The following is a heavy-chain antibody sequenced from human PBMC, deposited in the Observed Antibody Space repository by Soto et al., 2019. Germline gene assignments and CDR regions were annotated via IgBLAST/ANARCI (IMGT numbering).Heavy chain of an antibody. D-gene: IGHD3-10*01. CDR3: ARDPSGWSGYYYYGMDV. V-gene: IGHV1-69*08. CDR1: GGTFSSYT. J-gene: IGHJ6*02. CDR2: IIPILGIA. Sequence: QVQLVQSGAEVKKPGSSVKVSCKASGGTFSSYTISWVRQPPGQGLESMGRIIPILGIANYAQKFQGRVTITADKSTSTAYMELSSLRSEDTAVYYCARDPSGWSGYYYYGMDVWGQGTTVTVSS.